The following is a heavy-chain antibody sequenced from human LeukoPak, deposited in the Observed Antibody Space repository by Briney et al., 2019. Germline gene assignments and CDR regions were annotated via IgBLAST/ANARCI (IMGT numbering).Heavy chain of an antibody. V-gene: IGHV3-53*01. J-gene: IGHJ3*02. D-gene: IGHD2-21*02. CDR1: GLTVTSSY. CDR2: VYVGCRT. Sequence: GVPLRLSCGASGLTVTSSYMSWVRHSPGKGLEWVSFVYVGCRTSYADSVKGRFIISRDSSENTLYLQINSLRAEDTAVYYCARTGDYAFNIWGQGTMVTVSS. CDR3: ARTGDYAFNI.